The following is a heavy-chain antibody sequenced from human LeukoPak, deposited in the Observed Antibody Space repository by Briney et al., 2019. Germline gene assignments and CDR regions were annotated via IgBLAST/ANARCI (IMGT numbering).Heavy chain of an antibody. CDR1: GYSFTCYW. V-gene: IGHV5-51*01. CDR2: IYPGDSDT. D-gene: IGHD1-26*01. CDR3: ARRVTGSYWFDP. J-gene: IGHJ5*02. Sequence: PGQSLKISCKGSGYSFTCYWIGWVRQMPAKGREWMGIIYPGDSDTRYSPSFQGQDTISADKSISTAYLQWSSRMTSDTAMYYCARRVTGSYWFDPWGQGTLVTVSS.